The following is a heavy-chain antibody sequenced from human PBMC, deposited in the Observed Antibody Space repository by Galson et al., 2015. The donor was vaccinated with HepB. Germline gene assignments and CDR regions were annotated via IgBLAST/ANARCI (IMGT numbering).Heavy chain of an antibody. J-gene: IGHJ3*02. Sequence: PALVKPTQTLTLTCTFSGFSLSTSGMCVSWIRQPPGKALEWLARIDWDDDKYYSTSLKTRLTISKDTSKNQVVLTMTNMDPVDTATYYCARIHYGSGSYSNAFDIWGQGTMVTVSS. CDR2: IDWDDDK. D-gene: IGHD3-10*01. CDR1: GFSLSTSGMC. V-gene: IGHV2-70*11. CDR3: ARIHYGSGSYSNAFDI.